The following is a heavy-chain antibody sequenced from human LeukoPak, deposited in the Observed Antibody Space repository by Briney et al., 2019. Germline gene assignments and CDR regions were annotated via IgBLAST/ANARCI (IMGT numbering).Heavy chain of an antibody. CDR3: ATPGQARGCSYGPVDY. V-gene: IGHV4-59*08. Sequence: SETLSLTCTVSGGSSSSWYCMWIRQPPGKGLEWIGYIYYSGSTNYNPSLKSRVTISVLTSKNQFSLKLRSVTAADTAVYYCATPGQARGCSYGPVDYWGQGSLVTVSS. CDR2: IYYSGST. D-gene: IGHD5-18*01. CDR1: GGSSSSWY. J-gene: IGHJ4*02.